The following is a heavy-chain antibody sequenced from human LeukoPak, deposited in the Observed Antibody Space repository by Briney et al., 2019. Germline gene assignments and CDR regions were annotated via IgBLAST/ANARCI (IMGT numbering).Heavy chain of an antibody. V-gene: IGHV4-38-2*01. CDR1: GYSISSGYY. J-gene: IGHJ5*02. D-gene: IGHD4-17*01. CDR3: ARLYGDYGVDWFDP. Sequence: SETLSLTCAVSGYSISSGYYWGWIRQPPGKGLEWIGSIYHSGSTYYNPSLKSRVTISVDTSKNQLSLKLSSVTAADTAVYYCARLYGDYGVDWFDPWGQGTLVTVSS. CDR2: IYHSGST.